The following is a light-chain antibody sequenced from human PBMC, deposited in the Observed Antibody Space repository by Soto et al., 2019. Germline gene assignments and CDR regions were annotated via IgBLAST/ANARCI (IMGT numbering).Light chain of an antibody. CDR2: GAS. CDR1: QSVSSN. CDR3: KQYNNWPLT. J-gene: IGKJ4*01. Sequence: EIVMTQSPATLSVSPGERATLSCRASQSVSSNLAWYQQKPGQAPRLLIYGASTRATGIQARFSGSGSGTEFTLTIRSLQSEDFAVYYCKQYNNWPLTVGGGTKVDIK. V-gene: IGKV3-15*01.